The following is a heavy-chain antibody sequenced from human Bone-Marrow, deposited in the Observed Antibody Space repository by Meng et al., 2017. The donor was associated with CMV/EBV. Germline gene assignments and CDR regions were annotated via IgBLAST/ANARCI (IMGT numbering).Heavy chain of an antibody. CDR2: NRYDGSNK. CDR1: GFTFSSYG. J-gene: IGHJ6*02. Sequence: GGSLRLSCAASGFTFSSYGMHWVRQAPGKGLEWVAFNRYDGSNKYYADSVKGRFTISRDNSKNTLYLQMNSLRAEDTAVYYCANIYGDFFWYYNYGMDVWGQGTTVTVSS. CDR3: ANIYGDFFWYYNYGMDV. V-gene: IGHV3-30*02. D-gene: IGHD4-17*01.